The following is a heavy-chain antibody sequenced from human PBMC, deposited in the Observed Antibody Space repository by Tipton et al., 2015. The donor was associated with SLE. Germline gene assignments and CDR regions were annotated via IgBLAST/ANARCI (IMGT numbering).Heavy chain of an antibody. Sequence: TLSLTCTVSGGSISSYYWSWIGQPPGKGLEWIGYIYYSGSTNYNPSLKSRVTISVDTSKNQFSLKLSSVTAADTAVYYCARDPITIFGVVIPTEFDYWGQGTLVTVSS. J-gene: IGHJ4*02. CDR3: ARDPITIFGVVIPTEFDY. D-gene: IGHD3-3*01. CDR2: IYYSGST. CDR1: GGSISSYY. V-gene: IGHV4-59*12.